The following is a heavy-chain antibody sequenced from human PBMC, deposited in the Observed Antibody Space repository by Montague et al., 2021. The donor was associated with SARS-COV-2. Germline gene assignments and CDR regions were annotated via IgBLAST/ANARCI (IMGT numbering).Heavy chain of an antibody. CDR1: GGSISSSSYY. CDR2: IYYSGST. Sequence: SETLSLTRTVSGGSISSSSYYWGWIRQPPGKGLEWIGSIYYSGSTYYNPSLKSRVTISVDTSKNQFSLKLSSVTAADTAVYYCARHASYDYSKDLYYYYYYGMDVWGQGTTATVSS. CDR3: ARHASYDYSKDLYYYYYYGMDV. V-gene: IGHV4-39*01. D-gene: IGHD4-11*01. J-gene: IGHJ6*02.